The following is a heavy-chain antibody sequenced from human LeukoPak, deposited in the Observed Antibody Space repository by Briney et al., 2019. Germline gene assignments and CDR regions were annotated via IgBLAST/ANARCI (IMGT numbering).Heavy chain of an antibody. V-gene: IGHV1-2*02. D-gene: IGHD3-16*01. J-gene: IGHJ6*03. CDR2: INPNSGGT. CDR1: GYTFTGYY. CDR3: AVRLRYYYMDV. Sequence: ASVKVSCKASGYTFTGYYMHWVRQAPGQGLEWMGWINPNSGGTNYARKFQGRVTMTRDASISTAYMELSRLRSDDTAVYYCAVRLRYYYMDVWGKGTTVTVSS.